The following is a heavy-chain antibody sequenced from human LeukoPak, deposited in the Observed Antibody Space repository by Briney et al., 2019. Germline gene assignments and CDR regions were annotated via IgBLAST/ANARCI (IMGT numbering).Heavy chain of an antibody. J-gene: IGHJ3*02. Sequence: PGGSLRLSCAASGFTFSSYAMSWVRQAPGKGLEWVSAISGSGGSSYYADSVKGRFTISRDNSKNTLYLQMNSLRAEDTAVYYCAKDRAARFTMIVVWDAFDIWGQGTMVTVSS. CDR3: AKDRAARFTMIVVWDAFDI. CDR2: ISGSGGSS. CDR1: GFTFSSYA. D-gene: IGHD3-22*01. V-gene: IGHV3-23*01.